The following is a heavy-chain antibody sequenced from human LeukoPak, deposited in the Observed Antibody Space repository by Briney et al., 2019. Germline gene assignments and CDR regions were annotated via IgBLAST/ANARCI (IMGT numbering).Heavy chain of an antibody. CDR2: ISWNSGSI. Sequence: PGGSLRLSCAASGFTFDDYAMHWVRQAPGKGLEWVSGISWNSGSIGYADSVKGRFTISRDNAKNSLYLQMNSLRAEDTALYYCAKDMYSSSRDAFDIWAKGQWSPSLQ. CDR3: AKDMYSSSRDAFDI. CDR1: GFTFDDYA. D-gene: IGHD6-13*01. V-gene: IGHV3-9*01. J-gene: IGHJ3*02.